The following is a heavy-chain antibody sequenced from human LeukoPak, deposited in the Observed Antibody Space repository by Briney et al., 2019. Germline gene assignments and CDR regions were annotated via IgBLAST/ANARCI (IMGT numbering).Heavy chain of an antibody. D-gene: IGHD3-10*01. CDR2: INPNSGGT. CDR1: GYTFTGYY. V-gene: IGHV1-2*02. CDR3: ARTAITMVRGVITHYYYGMDV. J-gene: IGHJ6*02. Sequence: ASVKVSCKASGYTFTGYYMHWVRQAPGQGLEWMGWINPNSGGTNYAQKFRGRVTMTRDTSISTAYMELSRLRSDDTAVYYCARTAITMVRGVITHYYYGMDVWGQGTTVTVSS.